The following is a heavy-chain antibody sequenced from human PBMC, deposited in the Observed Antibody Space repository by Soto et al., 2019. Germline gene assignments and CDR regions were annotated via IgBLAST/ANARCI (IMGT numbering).Heavy chain of an antibody. CDR3: ARERAVAGYDY. V-gene: IGHV3-74*01. Sequence: PGGSLRLSCAASGFTFSSYWMHWVRQAPGKGLVWVSRINSDGSSTSYADSVRGRFTISRDNAKNTLYLQMNSLRAEDTAVYYCARERAVAGYDYWGQGTLVTVSS. D-gene: IGHD6-19*01. CDR2: INSDGSST. J-gene: IGHJ4*02. CDR1: GFTFSSYW.